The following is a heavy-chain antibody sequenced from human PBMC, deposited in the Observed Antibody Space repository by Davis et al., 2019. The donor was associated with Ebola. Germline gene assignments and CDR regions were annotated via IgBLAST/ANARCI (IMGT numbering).Heavy chain of an antibody. V-gene: IGHV3-21*01. Sequence: GGSLRLSCAASGFTFSSYAMSWVRQAPGKGLEWVSSISSSSSYIYYADSVKGRFTISRDNAKNSLYLQMNSLRAEDTAVYYCARNEFSSSWDYYGMDVWGQGTTVTVSS. CDR2: ISSSSSYI. J-gene: IGHJ6*02. CDR3: ARNEFSSSWDYYGMDV. D-gene: IGHD6-6*01. CDR1: GFTFSSYA.